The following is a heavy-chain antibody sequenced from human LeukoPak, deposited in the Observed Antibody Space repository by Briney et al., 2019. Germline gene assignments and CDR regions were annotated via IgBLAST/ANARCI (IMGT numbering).Heavy chain of an antibody. CDR3: ARGPDGGLRLGDRPYYYYYYMDV. D-gene: IGHD3-16*01. CDR2: MNPNSGNT. J-gene: IGHJ6*03. Sequence: ASVKVSCKASGYTFTSYDINWVRQATGQGLECMGWMNPNSGNTGYAQKFQGRVTMTRNTSISTAYMERSSLRSEDTAVYYCARGPDGGLRLGDRPYYYYYYMDVWGKGTTVTVSS. CDR1: GYTFTSYD. V-gene: IGHV1-8*01.